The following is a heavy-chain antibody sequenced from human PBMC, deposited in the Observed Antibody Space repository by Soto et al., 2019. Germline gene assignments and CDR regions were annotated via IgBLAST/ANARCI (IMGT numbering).Heavy chain of an antibody. Sequence: QVQLQESGPGLVKPSQTLSLTCTVSGGSISSGGYYWSWIRQHPGKGLEWIGYIYYRGSTYYTPSLNSRITKPAETVKDQFSLKMSSVTAAETAADFWAEEVANYYGFDIWSKGTMVTVSS. V-gene: IGHV4-31*03. CDR1: GGSISSGGYY. CDR2: IYYRGST. D-gene: IGHD3-16*01. CDR3: AEEVANYYGFDI. J-gene: IGHJ3*02.